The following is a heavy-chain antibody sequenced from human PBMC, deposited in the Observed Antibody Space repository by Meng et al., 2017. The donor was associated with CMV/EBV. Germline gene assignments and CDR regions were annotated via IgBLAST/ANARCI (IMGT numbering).Heavy chain of an antibody. J-gene: IGHJ4*02. CDR1: GYTFTSYG. CDR3: ARGYCSSTSCSAPDY. D-gene: IGHD2-2*01. Sequence: SVKVSCKASGYTFTSYGISWVRQAPGQGLEWMGRIIPILGIANYAQKFQGRVTITADKSTSTAYMEPSSLRSEDTAVYYCARGYCSSTSCSAPDYWGQGTLVTVSS. CDR2: IIPILGIA. V-gene: IGHV1-69*04.